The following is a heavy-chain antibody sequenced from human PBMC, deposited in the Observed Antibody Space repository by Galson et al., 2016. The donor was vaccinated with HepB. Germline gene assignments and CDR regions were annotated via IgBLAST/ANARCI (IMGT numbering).Heavy chain of an antibody. J-gene: IGHJ4*02. Sequence: SLRLSCAASGFTFGRYAMSWVRQAPGKGLEWVSAISGDGGSTYYAGSVQGRFTSSRDRSTHTMYLQMDSLRTDDTAVYYCARFTQEWLDRVYYFDYWGQGTLVTVSS. CDR3: ARFTQEWLDRVYYFDY. CDR2: ISGDGGST. CDR1: GFTFGRYA. V-gene: IGHV3-23*01. D-gene: IGHD6-19*01.